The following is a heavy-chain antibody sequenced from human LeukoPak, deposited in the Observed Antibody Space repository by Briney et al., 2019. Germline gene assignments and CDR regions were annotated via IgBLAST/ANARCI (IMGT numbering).Heavy chain of an antibody. V-gene: IGHV3-7*01. CDR2: IKQDVSEN. J-gene: IGHJ5*02. Sequence: GGSLRLSCVASGFTFRTYWMSWVRQAPGKGLEWVANIKQDVSENYYVDSVKGRFTISRDNAKNSLYLQMNSLRAEDTAVYYCARVIYSYSSYEDNWFDPWGQGTLVTVSS. CDR3: ARVIYSYSSYEDNWFDP. CDR1: GFTFRTYW. D-gene: IGHD6-6*01.